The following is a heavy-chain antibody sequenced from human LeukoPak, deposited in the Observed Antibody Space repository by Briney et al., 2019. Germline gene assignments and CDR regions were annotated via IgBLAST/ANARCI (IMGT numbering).Heavy chain of an antibody. CDR3: AREDRFSTTPTDY. V-gene: IGHV1-69*04. CDR1: GGTFSSYA. Sequence: GSSVKVSCKASGGTFSSYAISWVRQAPGQGLEWMGRIIPILGIANYAQKFQGRVTITADKSTSTAYMELSSLRSEDTAVYYCAREDRFSTTPTDYWGQGTLVTVSS. CDR2: IIPILGIA. D-gene: IGHD3-3*01. J-gene: IGHJ4*02.